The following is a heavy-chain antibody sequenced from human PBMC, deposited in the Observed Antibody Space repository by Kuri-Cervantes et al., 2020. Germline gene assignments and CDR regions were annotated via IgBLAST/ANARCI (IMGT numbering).Heavy chain of an antibody. CDR1: GFTFSSYA. CDR3: AREGYAGITIFGVVIHMDV. J-gene: IGHJ6*03. CDR2: ISYDGSNK. Sequence: GESLKISCAASGFTFSSYAMHWVRQAPGKGLEWVAVISYDGSNKYYADSVKGRFTISRDNSKNTLYLQMNSLRAEDTAVYYCAREGYAGITIFGVVIHMDVWGKGTTVTVSS. V-gene: IGHV3-30-3*01. D-gene: IGHD3-3*01.